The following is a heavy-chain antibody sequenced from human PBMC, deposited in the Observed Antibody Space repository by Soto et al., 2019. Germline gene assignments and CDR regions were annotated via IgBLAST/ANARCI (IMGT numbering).Heavy chain of an antibody. Sequence: QVQLVQSGAEVKKPGSSVKVSCKASGGTFSTYAISWVRQAHGQGLEWMGGIIPIFETTNYAQEFQGRVTITADKSAGTAYMALSILRIDDTAEYYCAGDRPDIVVVPAGLMGGGNEAFDIGGQGTEVTVSA. CDR3: AGDRPDIVVVPAGLMGGGNEAFDI. J-gene: IGHJ3*02. CDR2: IIPIFETT. CDR1: GGTFSTYA. D-gene: IGHD2-2*01. V-gene: IGHV1-69*06.